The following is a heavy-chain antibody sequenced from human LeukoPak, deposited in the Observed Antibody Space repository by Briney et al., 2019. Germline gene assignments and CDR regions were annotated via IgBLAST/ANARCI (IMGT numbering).Heavy chain of an antibody. CDR1: GGSISSYY. J-gene: IGHJ3*02. D-gene: IGHD1-26*01. CDR2: IYYSGST. CDR3: ARERGSYYALDGSDI. V-gene: IGHV4-59*01. Sequence: PSETLSLTCTVSGGSISSYYWSWIRQPPGKGLEWIGYIYYSGSTNYNPSLKSRVTISVDTSKNQFSLKLSSVTAADTAVYYCARERGSYYALDGSDIWGQGTMVTVSS.